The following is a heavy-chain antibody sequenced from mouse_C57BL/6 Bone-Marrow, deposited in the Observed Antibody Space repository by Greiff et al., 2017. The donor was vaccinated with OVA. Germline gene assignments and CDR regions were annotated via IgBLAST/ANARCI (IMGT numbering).Heavy chain of an antibody. CDR1: GYTFTDYY. CDR2: INPYNGGT. J-gene: IGHJ2*01. CDR3: ARGDLERDFDY. D-gene: IGHD3-3*01. Sequence: EVQLQQSGPVLVKPGASVKMSCKASGYTFTDYYMNWVKQSHGKSLEWIGVINPYNGGTSYNQKFKGKATLTVDKSSSTAYMELNSLTSEDSAVYYCARGDLERDFDYWGQGTTLTVSS. V-gene: IGHV1-19*01.